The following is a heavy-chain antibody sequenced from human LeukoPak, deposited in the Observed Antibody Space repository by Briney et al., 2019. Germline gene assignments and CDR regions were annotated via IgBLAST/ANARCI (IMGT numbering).Heavy chain of an antibody. CDR3: ARELYGRLEH. Sequence: GASVKVSCKASGYTFTTYGISWVRQAPGQGLECMGWINPYNGNTNYAQKLQGRVTMTTDTSTSTAYMELRSLRSDDTAVYYCARELYGRLEHWGQGTLVTVSS. J-gene: IGHJ1*01. CDR2: INPYNGNT. CDR1: GYTFTTYG. V-gene: IGHV1-18*01. D-gene: IGHD2-2*02.